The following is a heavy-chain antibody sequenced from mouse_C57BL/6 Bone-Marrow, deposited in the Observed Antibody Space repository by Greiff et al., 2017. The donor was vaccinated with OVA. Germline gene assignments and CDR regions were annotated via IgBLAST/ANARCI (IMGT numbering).Heavy chain of an antibody. Sequence: EVKVVESGGDLVKPGGSLKLSCAASGFTFSSYGMSWVRQTPDKRLEWVATISSGGSYTYYPDSVKGRFTISRDNAKNTLYLQMSSLKSEDTAMYYCARLDYGSSSLFDYWGQGTTLTVSS. CDR2: ISSGGSYT. CDR1: GFTFSSYG. D-gene: IGHD1-1*01. J-gene: IGHJ2*01. CDR3: ARLDYGSSSLFDY. V-gene: IGHV5-6*01.